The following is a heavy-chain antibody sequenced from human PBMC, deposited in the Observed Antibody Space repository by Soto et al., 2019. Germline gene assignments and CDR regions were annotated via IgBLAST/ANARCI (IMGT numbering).Heavy chain of an antibody. J-gene: IGHJ4*01. D-gene: IGHD3-16*01. V-gene: IGHV3-30*18. CDR2: IASDGSEK. CDR3: AKNDDSFDD. CDR1: GFTFSAYG. Sequence: VQLVQSGGGVVQPGRSLKLSCVASGFTFSAYGMHWVRQAAGKGPEWVAVIASDGSEKYYADSVKGRFTISRYNSMDTLFLEMKSLRVEDTALYYCAKNDDSFDDRGHGTLCTVSS.